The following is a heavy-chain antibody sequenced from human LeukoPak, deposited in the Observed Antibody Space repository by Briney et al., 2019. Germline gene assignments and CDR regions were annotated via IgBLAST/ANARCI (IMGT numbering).Heavy chain of an antibody. CDR3: ARMKGSSAFDI. V-gene: IGHV1-2*02. CDR1: GYTFTDYY. Sequence: GASVTVSCKASGYTFTDYYMHWVRQAPGQGLEWMGWINPNSGGTQSAQKFQGRVTMTRETSISTAYMELSRLKSDDTAVYYCARMKGSSAFDIWGQGTTVTFSS. J-gene: IGHJ3*02. CDR2: INPNSGGT.